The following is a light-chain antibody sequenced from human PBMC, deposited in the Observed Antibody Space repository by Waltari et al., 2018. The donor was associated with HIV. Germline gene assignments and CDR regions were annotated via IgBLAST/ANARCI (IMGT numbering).Light chain of an antibody. CDR1: SSNIGSNT. CDR3: AAWDDSLNGYV. CDR2: VNG. J-gene: IGLJ1*01. Sequence: QSVLTQPPSTSGAPGQTVTISCSGSSSNIGSNTVNWYQKLPGTAPRRLIFVNGRRPSGVPDRFSGSKSGTSASLAISRLQSEDDGDYFCAAWDDSLNGYVFGTGTKVIV. V-gene: IGLV1-44*01.